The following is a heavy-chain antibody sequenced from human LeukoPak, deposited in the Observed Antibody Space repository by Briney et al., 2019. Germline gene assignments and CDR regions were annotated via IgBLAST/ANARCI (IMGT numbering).Heavy chain of an antibody. CDR2: IHYSGST. Sequence: SETLSLTCTVSGDSISSYYWSWIRQPPGKGLEWIGYIHYSGSTNYNPSLKSRVTISVDTSKNQFSLKLSSVTAADTAVYYCARHVEWNYALDIWGQGTMVTVSS. CDR1: GDSISSYY. J-gene: IGHJ3*02. D-gene: IGHD1-7*01. CDR3: ARHVEWNYALDI. V-gene: IGHV4-59*08.